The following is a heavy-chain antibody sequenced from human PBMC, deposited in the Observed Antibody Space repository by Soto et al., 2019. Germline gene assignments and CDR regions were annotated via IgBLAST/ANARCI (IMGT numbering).Heavy chain of an antibody. CDR2: IFSNDAK. CDR1: GFSLSTARMG. J-gene: IGHJ4*02. D-gene: IGHD2-15*01. CDR3: ARILGYCSGGSCYSIDS. V-gene: IGHV2-26*01. Sequence: GSGPTLVNPTETLTLTCTASGFSLSTARMGVSWIRQPPGKALEWLAHIFSNDAKSYSTSLKSRLIISKDTSKSQVVLTMTNMDPVDTATYYCARILGYCSGGSCYSIDSWGQGTLVTVSS.